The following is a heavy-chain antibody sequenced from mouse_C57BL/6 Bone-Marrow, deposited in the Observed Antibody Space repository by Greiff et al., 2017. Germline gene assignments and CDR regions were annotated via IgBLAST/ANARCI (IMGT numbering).Heavy chain of an antibody. CDR2: INPGSGGT. Sequence: QVQLQQSGAELVRPGTSVKVSCKASGYAFTNYLIEWVKQRPGQGLEWIGVINPGSGGTTYNEKFKGKATLTADKSSSTAYMQLSSLTSEDSAVYFCARRGDGAWFAYWGQGTLVTVSA. V-gene: IGHV1-54*01. J-gene: IGHJ3*01. CDR3: ARRGDGAWFAY. CDR1: GYAFTNYL.